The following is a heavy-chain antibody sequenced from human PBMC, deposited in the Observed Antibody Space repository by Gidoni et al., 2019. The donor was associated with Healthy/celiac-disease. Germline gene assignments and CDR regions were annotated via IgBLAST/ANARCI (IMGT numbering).Heavy chain of an antibody. J-gene: IGHJ3*02. Sequence: EVQLVESGGGLVQPGRSLRLSCAASGFTFDDYAMHWVRQAPGKGLEWVSGISWNSGSIGYADSVKGRFTISRDNAKNSLYLQMNSLRAEDTALYYCTRSRGPDAFDIWGQGTMVTVSS. CDR1: GFTFDDYA. V-gene: IGHV3-9*01. CDR3: TRSRGPDAFDI. CDR2: ISWNSGSI.